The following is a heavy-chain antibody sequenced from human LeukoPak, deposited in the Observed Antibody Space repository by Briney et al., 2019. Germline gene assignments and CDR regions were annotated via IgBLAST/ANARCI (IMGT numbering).Heavy chain of an antibody. V-gene: IGHV1-18*01. D-gene: IGHD4-23*01. CDR2: ISPYNANT. J-gene: IGHJ6*02. Sequence: ASVKVSCKASGYSFSNYGINWVRQAPGQGLEWMGWISPYNANTNYAQKLQGRVTMTTDTSTSTAYMELRSLRSDDTAVYYCARDRGTTVVPIYNDGMDVWGQGTTVTVSS. CDR3: ARDRGTTVVPIYNDGMDV. CDR1: GYSFSNYG.